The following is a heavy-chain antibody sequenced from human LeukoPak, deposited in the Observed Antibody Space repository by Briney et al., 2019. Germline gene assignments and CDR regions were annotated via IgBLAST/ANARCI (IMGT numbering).Heavy chain of an antibody. CDR3: ARGLIANYYGSGSYYRY. D-gene: IGHD3-10*01. Sequence: SETLSLTCAVYGGSFSGYYWSWIRQPPGKGLEWIGEINHSGSTNYNPSLKGRVTISVDTSKNQFSLKLSSVTAADTAVYYCARGLIANYYGSGSYYRYWGQGTLVTVSS. J-gene: IGHJ4*02. CDR2: INHSGST. CDR1: GGSFSGYY. V-gene: IGHV4-34*01.